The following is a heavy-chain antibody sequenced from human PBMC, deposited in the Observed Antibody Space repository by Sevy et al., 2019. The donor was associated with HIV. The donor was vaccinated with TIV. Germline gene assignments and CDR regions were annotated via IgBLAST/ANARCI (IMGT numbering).Heavy chain of an antibody. CDR3: ARDSRRFSSVGWFDP. D-gene: IGHD3-3*01. Sequence: SETLSLTCTVSGGSISSYYWIWIRQPPGKGLEWIGYIYYSGSTNYNPSLKSRVTISVDTSKNQFSLKLSSVTAADTAVYYCARDSRRFSSVGWFDPWGQGTLVTVSS. CDR2: IYYSGST. CDR1: GGSISSYY. V-gene: IGHV4-59*01. J-gene: IGHJ5*02.